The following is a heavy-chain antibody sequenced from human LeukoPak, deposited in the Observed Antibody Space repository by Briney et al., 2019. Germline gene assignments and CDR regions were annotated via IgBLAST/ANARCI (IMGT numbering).Heavy chain of an antibody. J-gene: IGHJ4*02. V-gene: IGHV3-30*02. CDR2: XXXXXXNK. CDR1: GFTFSSYG. Sequence: GGSLRLSCVASGFTFSSYGMHWVRQAPGKXXXXXXXXXXXXXNKYYADSVKGRFTISRDNSKNTLYLQMNSLRAEDTAVYYCAKDFTKTYGSGSYYPSFDYWGQGTLVTVSS. D-gene: IGHD3-10*01. CDR3: AKDFTKTYGSGSYYPSFDY.